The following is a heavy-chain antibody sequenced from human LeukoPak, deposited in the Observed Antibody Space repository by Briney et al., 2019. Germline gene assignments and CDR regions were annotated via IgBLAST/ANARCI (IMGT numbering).Heavy chain of an antibody. Sequence: GGSLRLSCAASGVTFSNAWMSWVRQAPGKGPEWVGRIKSNSDGGTTYYAAPVKGRFIISRDDSKATLHLQMNSLKTEDTAVYYCTTDRGSRSYFIGMDVWGQGTTVTVSS. CDR2: IKSNSDGGTT. D-gene: IGHD1-26*01. CDR1: GVTFSNAW. CDR3: TTDRGSRSYFIGMDV. J-gene: IGHJ6*02. V-gene: IGHV3-15*01.